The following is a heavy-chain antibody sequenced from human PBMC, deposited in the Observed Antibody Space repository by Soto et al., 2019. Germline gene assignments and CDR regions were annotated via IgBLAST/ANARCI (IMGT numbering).Heavy chain of an antibody. CDR3: ARKDKSGYFNWFDP. Sequence: PGESLKSSGRTSGYRFTSYCIAWVLQMPGKGLEWMGIIFPSDSDTRYSPSFQGQVTISADRSTSTVFLQWASLKASDTAVYLCARKDKSGYFNWFDPWGQGTLVTVSS. CDR1: GYRFTSYC. V-gene: IGHV5-51*01. CDR2: IFPSDSDT. J-gene: IGHJ5*02. D-gene: IGHD3-22*01.